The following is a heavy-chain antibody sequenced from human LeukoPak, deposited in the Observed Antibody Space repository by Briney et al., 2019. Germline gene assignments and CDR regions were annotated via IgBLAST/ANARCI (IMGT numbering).Heavy chain of an antibody. D-gene: IGHD4-17*01. CDR2: IRYDGSNK. CDR3: AKVGYGDYIEFQH. CDR1: GFTFSSYG. V-gene: IGHV3-30*02. J-gene: IGHJ1*01. Sequence: GGSLRLSCAASGFTFSSYGMHWVRQAPGKGLEWVAFIRYDGSNKYYADSVKGRFTISRDNSKNTLYLQMISLRAEDTAVYYCAKVGYGDYIEFQHWGQGTLVTVSS.